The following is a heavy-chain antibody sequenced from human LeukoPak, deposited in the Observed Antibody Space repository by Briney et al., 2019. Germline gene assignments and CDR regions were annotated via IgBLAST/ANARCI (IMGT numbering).Heavy chain of an antibody. CDR3: ARGRECSGTGCYLPGIY. CDR2: ISYDGSKK. J-gene: IGHJ4*02. D-gene: IGHD2-2*01. CDR1: GFTFSSYG. V-gene: IGHV3-30*03. Sequence: GGSLRLSCAASGFTFSSYGMHWVRQAPGKGLEWVAVISYDGSKKYYADSVKGRFTISRDNSKKTLYLQMNSLRAEDTAVYYCARGRECSGTGCYLPGIYWGQGILVTVSS.